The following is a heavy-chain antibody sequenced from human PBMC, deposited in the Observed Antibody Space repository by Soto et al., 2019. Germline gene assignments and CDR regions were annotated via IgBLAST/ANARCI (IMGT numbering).Heavy chain of an antibody. D-gene: IGHD3-10*01. Sequence: GASVKVSCKASGYTFTGYYIHWVRQAPGQGLEWIGWINPNSGGTNYAQKFQGWVTMTRDTSISTAYMELSRLRSDDTAVYFCAIGGSLWFGELSAYYYDMDVWGQGTTVTVSS. V-gene: IGHV1-2*04. J-gene: IGHJ6*02. CDR1: GYTFTGYY. CDR2: INPNSGGT. CDR3: AIGGSLWFGELSAYYYDMDV.